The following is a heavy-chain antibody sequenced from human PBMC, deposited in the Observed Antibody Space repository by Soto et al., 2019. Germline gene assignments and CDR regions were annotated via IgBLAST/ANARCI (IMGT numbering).Heavy chain of an antibody. D-gene: IGHD2-8*01. CDR2: IYPGDSDT. Sequence: PGESLKISCKGSGYSFTSYWIGWVRQMPGKGLEWMGIIYPGDSDTRYSPSFQGQVTISRDNSKNTLYLQMSSLRAEETAVYYCAGAPPGYCTHGVCYFFDYWGLGTLVTVSS. J-gene: IGHJ4*02. CDR1: GYSFTSYW. CDR3: AGAPPGYCTHGVCYFFDY. V-gene: IGHV5-51*01.